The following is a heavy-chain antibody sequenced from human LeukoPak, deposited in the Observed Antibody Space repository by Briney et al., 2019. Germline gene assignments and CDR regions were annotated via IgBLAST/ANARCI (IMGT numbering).Heavy chain of an antibody. J-gene: IGHJ4*02. D-gene: IGHD1-26*01. CDR3: ARASGTLDY. Sequence: GASVKVSCKASGYSLTGYYLHWVRQAPGQGLEWMGWINPNTGGTNYAQNFQGRVTMTTDTSISTAYMELNRLTSDDTAVYYCARASGTLDYWGQGTLDTVSS. V-gene: IGHV1-2*02. CDR2: INPNTGGT. CDR1: GYSLTGYY.